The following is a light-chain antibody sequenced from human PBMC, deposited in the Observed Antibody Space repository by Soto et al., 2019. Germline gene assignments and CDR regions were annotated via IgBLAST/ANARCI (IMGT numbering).Light chain of an antibody. Sequence: DIQMTHSPSSLSASVGDRVTITCQASQDISNYLNWYQQKPGKAPKLLIYDASNLETGAPSRFSGSGSGTDFTFTISSLQPADIATYYCQQYDNPSLTFGGGTKVEIK. CDR1: QDISNY. CDR2: DAS. V-gene: IGKV1-33*01. J-gene: IGKJ4*01. CDR3: QQYDNPSLT.